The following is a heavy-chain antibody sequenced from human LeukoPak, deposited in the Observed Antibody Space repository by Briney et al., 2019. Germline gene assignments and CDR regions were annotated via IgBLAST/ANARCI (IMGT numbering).Heavy chain of an antibody. CDR2: ITGGSTTI. V-gene: IGHV3-48*01. CDR3: ARDYSTVTTFFDY. D-gene: IGHD4-17*01. Sequence: GGSLRLSCAASRFTFSTYSMNWVRQAPGKGLEWVSYITGGSTTIYYADSVKGRFTISRDNAKNSLYLQMNSLRAEDTAVYYCARDYSTVTTFFDYWGQGTLVTVSS. CDR1: RFTFSTYS. J-gene: IGHJ4*02.